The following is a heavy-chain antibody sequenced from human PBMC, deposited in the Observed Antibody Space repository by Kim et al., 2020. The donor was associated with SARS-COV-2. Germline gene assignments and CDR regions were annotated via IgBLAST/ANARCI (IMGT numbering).Heavy chain of an antibody. J-gene: IGHJ4*02. V-gene: IGHV1-46*01. D-gene: IGHD2-2*02. CDR1: GYTFTSYY. Sequence: ASVKVSCKASGYTFTSYYMHWVRQAPGQGLEWMGIINPSGGSTSYAQKFQGRVTMTRDTSTSTVYMELSSLRSEDTAVYYCARDLGCSSTSCYTLRAAAGTFDYWGQGTLVTVSS. CDR2: INPSGGST. CDR3: ARDLGCSSTSCYTLRAAAGTFDY.